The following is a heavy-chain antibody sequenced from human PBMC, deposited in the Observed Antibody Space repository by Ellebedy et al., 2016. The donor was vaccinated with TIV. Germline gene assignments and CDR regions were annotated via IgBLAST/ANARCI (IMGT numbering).Heavy chain of an antibody. D-gene: IGHD2-8*01. CDR1: GFSFSTYD. CDR2: IGTGGDT. V-gene: IGHV3-13*01. J-gene: IGHJ2*01. CDR3: AREALAMAGHWYWYFNL. Sequence: PGGSLRLSCAASGFSFSTYDMHWVRQATGKGLEWVAAIGTGGDTYYPDSVKGRFTISREEAKNSLYLQMNNLRVEDTAVYYCAREALAMAGHWYWYFNLWGRGTLVTVSS.